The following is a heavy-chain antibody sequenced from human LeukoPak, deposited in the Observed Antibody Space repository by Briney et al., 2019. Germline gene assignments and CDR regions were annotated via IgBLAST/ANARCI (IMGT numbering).Heavy chain of an antibody. V-gene: IGHV4-59*01. CDR1: GGSISSYY. CDR3: ARYVWGSYPTFEDY. J-gene: IGHJ4*02. Sequence: PSETLSLTXTVSGGSISSYYWNWIRQPPGKGLEWIGYIYYSGSTNYNTSLKSRLTISVDTSKNQFSLKLSSVTAADTAVYYCARYVWGSYPTFEDYWGQGTLVTVSS. D-gene: IGHD3-16*02. CDR2: IYYSGST.